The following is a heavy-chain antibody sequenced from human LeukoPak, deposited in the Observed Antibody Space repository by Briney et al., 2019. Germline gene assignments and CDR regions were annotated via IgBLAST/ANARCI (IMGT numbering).Heavy chain of an antibody. CDR2: ISSSSSTI. V-gene: IGHV3-48*04. CDR1: GFAFSSYS. J-gene: IGHJ4*02. CDR3: ARISSTDGDPSDY. D-gene: IGHD4-17*01. Sequence: GGSLRLSCAASGFAFSSYSMNWVRQAPGKGLEWVSYISSSSSTIYYADSVEGRFTISRDNAKNSLYLQMNSLRAEDTAVYYCARISSTDGDPSDYWGQGTLVTVSS.